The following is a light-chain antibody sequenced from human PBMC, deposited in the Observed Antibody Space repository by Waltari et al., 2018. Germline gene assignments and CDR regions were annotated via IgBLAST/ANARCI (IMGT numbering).Light chain of an antibody. Sequence: QSVLTQPPSASGTPGQRVTISCSGSSSNIGSNYVYWYQQLPGTAPKLLLYRNNQRPSGVRDRFSGSKSGTSASLAISGLRSEDEADYDWAAWDDSRSGPVFGGGTKLTVL. J-gene: IGLJ3*02. CDR3: AAWDDSRSGPV. CDR2: RNN. CDR1: SSNIGSNY. V-gene: IGLV1-47*01.